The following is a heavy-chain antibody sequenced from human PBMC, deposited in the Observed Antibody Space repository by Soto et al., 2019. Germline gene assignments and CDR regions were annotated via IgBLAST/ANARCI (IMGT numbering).Heavy chain of an antibody. CDR2: MNPNSGNT. D-gene: IGHD5-12*01. Sequence: ASVKVSCKASGYTFTSYDINWVRQATGQGLEWMGWMNPNSGNTGYAQKFQGRVTMTRNTSISTAYMELGSLRSEDTAVYYCARERAGYSGYDFPFDYWGQGTLVTVSS. V-gene: IGHV1-8*01. J-gene: IGHJ4*02. CDR1: GYTFTSYD. CDR3: ARERAGYSGYDFPFDY.